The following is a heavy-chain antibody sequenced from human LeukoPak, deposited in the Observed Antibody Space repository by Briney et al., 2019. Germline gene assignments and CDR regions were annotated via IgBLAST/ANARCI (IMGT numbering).Heavy chain of an antibody. CDR2: IYSSGST. V-gene: IGHV4-59*08. J-gene: IGHJ3*02. D-gene: IGHD3-22*01. Sequence: SETLSLTCTVSGGSISSYYWSWIRQPPGKGLEWIGRIYSSGSTNYNPSLKSRVTISVDTSKNQFSLKLSSVTAADTAVYFCARGPYSYDSSGAFDIWGQGTMVTVSS. CDR3: ARGPYSYDSSGAFDI. CDR1: GGSISSYY.